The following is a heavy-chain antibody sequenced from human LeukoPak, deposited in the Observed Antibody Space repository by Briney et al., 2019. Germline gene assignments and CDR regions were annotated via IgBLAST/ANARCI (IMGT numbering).Heavy chain of an antibody. D-gene: IGHD3-3*01. V-gene: IGHV4-4*07. CDR2: IYTSGST. CDR3: ARELRFLEWLRRFDP. J-gene: IGHJ5*02. CDR1: GGSISSYY. Sequence: PWETLSLTCTVSGGSISSYYSSWIRQPAGKGLEWFGRIYTSGSTNYNPSLKSRVTMSVDTSKNQFSLKLSSVTAGDTAVYYCARELRFLEWLRRFDPWGQGTLVTVSS.